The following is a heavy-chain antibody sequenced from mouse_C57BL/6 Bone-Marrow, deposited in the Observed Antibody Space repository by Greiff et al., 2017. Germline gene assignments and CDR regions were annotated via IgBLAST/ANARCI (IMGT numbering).Heavy chain of an antibody. CDR1: GFTFSSYA. J-gene: IGHJ4*01. CDR2: ISSGGDYI. V-gene: IGHV5-9-1*02. CDR3: TRVAYYSNPYYYAMDY. Sequence: EVKLMESGEGLVKPGGSLKLSCAASGFTFSSYAMSWVRQTPEKRLEWVAYISSGGDYIYYADTVKGRFTISRDNARNTLYLQMSSLKSEDTAMYYCTRVAYYSNPYYYAMDYWGQGTSVTVSS. D-gene: IGHD2-5*01.